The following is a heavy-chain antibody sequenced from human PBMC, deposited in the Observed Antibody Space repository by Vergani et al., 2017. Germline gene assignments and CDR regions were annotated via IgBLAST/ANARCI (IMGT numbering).Heavy chain of an antibody. CDR3: ARGRMTAIFDY. CDR1: GFTFSSYG. CDR2: IWYDGRNK. Sequence: VQLVESGGGVVQPGRSLRLSCAASGFTFSSYGMHWVRQAPGKGLEWVAVIWYDGRNKYYADSVKGRFTISRDNSKNTLYLQMNSLRAEDTAVYYCARGRMTAIFDYWGQGTLVTVSS. D-gene: IGHD2-21*02. V-gene: IGHV3-33*01. J-gene: IGHJ4*02.